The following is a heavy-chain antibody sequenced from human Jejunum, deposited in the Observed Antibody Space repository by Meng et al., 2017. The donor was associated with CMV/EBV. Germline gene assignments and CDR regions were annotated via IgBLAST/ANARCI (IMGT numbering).Heavy chain of an antibody. D-gene: IGHD3-22*01. CDR1: GYAFTNYG. CDR2: ISAYNGNT. V-gene: IGHV1-18*01. J-gene: IGHJ4*02. CDR3: ARDYYYDRSYYFDY. Sequence: VKMVQSGSELKKPGASVKVSCKASGYAFTNYGISWVRQAPGQGLEWMGWISAYNGNTNYAQKLQGRVTMTTDTSTSTAYMEVRSLRSDDTAVYYCARDYYYDRSYYFDYWGQGTLVTVSS.